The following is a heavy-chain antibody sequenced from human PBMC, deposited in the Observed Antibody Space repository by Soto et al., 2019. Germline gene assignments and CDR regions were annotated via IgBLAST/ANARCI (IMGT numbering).Heavy chain of an antibody. V-gene: IGHV4-59*08. D-gene: IGHD5-12*01. CDR2: IYYSGST. CDR3: ARLGGSGYEDEDWFDP. Sequence: SETLSLTCTVSGGSISSYYWSWIRQPPGKGLEWIGYIYYSGSTNYNPSLKSRVTISVDTSKNQFSLKLSSVTAADTAVYYCARLGGSGYEDEDWFDPWGQGTLVTVSS. J-gene: IGHJ5*02. CDR1: GGSISSYY.